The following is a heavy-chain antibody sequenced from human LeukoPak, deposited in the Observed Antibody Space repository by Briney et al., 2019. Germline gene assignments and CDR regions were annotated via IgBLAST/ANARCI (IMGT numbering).Heavy chain of an antibody. CDR1: GYTFTNYG. D-gene: IGHD2-2*01. CDR3: ARYCSSTSCPVGAFDI. J-gene: IGHJ3*02. V-gene: IGHV1-69*05. CDR2: IIPIFGTA. Sequence: SVKVSCKASGYTFTNYGISWVRQAPGQGLEWMGGIIPIFGTANYAQKFQGRVTITTDESTSTAYMELSSLRSEDTAVYYCARYCSSTSCPVGAFDIWGQGTMVTVSS.